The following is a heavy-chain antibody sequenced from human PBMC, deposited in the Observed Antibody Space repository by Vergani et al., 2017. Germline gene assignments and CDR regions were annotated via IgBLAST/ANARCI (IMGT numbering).Heavy chain of an antibody. D-gene: IGHD2-21*01. Sequence: EVQLVESGGGIVKPGGSLRLSCVASGFSFRNAWMNWVRRTPGKGLEWVGRIKSTFDRGTTDYAAAVKGRFTILRDDSKNTLFLQMNGLKTEDIGVYYCTADPQYGGDGSCXWLRDHHYYGMDVWGKGTTVTVSS. V-gene: IGHV3-15*07. CDR1: GFSFRNAW. J-gene: IGHJ6*04. CDR3: TADPQYGGDGSCXWLRDHHYYGMDV. CDR2: IKSTFDRGTT.